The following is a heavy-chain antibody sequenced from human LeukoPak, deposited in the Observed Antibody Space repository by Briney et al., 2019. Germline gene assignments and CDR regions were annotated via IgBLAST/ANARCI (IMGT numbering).Heavy chain of an antibody. CDR1: GFTFSSYS. D-gene: IGHD3-22*01. V-gene: IGHV3-48*02. CDR3: ARGMIVALDY. CDR2: ISSSSSTI. Sequence: GSLRLSCAASGFTFSSYSMNWVRQAPGKGLGWVSYISSSSSTIYYADSVKGRFTISRDNAKNSLYLQMSSLRDEDTAVYYCARGMIVALDYWGQGTLVTVSS. J-gene: IGHJ4*02.